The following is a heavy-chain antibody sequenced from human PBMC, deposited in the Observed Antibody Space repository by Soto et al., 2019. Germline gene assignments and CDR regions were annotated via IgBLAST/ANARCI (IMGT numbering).Heavy chain of an antibody. CDR1: GYSVSSNSAA. CDR3: ARDSMRVPADGGMDG. V-gene: IGHV6-1*01. Sequence: SXTLSLTCAISGYSVSSNSAAWNWIMQSPSRGLEWLGRTYYRSKWYNDYAVSVKSRITINPDTSKNQFSLQLDSVTPEDTAVYYCARDSMRVPADGGMDGLGQGTTFIVSS. D-gene: IGHD2-2*01. J-gene: IGHJ6*02. CDR2: TYYRSKWYN.